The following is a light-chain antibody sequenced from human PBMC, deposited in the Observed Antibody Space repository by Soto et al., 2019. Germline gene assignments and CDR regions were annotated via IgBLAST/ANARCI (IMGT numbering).Light chain of an antibody. CDR1: SSDVGGYNY. CDR3: CSYAGSPYV. V-gene: IGLV2-11*01. J-gene: IGLJ1*01. CDR2: EVN. Sequence: QSALTQPRSVSGSPGQSVAISCTGTSSDVGGYNYVSWYQQYPGKAPKLLISEVNKRPSRVPDRFSGAKSGNTASLTISGVQAEDEADYYCCSYAGSPYVFGTGTKVTVL.